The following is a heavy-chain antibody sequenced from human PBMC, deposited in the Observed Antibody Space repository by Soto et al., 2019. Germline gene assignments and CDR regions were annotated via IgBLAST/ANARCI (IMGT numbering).Heavy chain of an antibody. CDR2: VTPNSGNT. J-gene: IGHJ6*03. CDR3: ARLLDRTDIVVVPATLKPYYYYYMDV. CDR1: GYTFTSYD. Sequence: QVQLVQSGAEVKKPGASVKVSCKASGYTFTSYDINWVRQATGQGLEWMGWVTPNSGNTGYAQKFQGRVTMTRNTAISTAYMEVYSLRSEDTAVYYCARLLDRTDIVVVPATLKPYYYYYMDVLGKGSTVTVS. V-gene: IGHV1-8*01. D-gene: IGHD2-2*01.